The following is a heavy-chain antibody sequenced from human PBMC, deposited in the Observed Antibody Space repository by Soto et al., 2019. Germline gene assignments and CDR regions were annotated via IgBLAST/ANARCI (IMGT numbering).Heavy chain of an antibody. CDR2: IKQDGSGK. V-gene: IGHV3-7*01. CDR1: GFTFSSYW. D-gene: IGHD1-7*01. J-gene: IGHJ6*03. CDR3: ARRRYNWNYGRYYYYMDV. Sequence: GGSLRLSCAASGFTFSSYWMSWVRQAPGKGLEWVANIKQDGSGKYYVDSVKGRFTISRDNAKNSLYLQMNSLRAEDTAVYYCARRRYNWNYGRYYYYMDVWGKGTTVTVSS.